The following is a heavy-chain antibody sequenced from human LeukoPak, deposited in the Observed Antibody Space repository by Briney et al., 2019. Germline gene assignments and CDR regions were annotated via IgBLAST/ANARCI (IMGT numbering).Heavy chain of an antibody. D-gene: IGHD2-2*01. CDR3: AREGCSSTSCYLPFDP. CDR2: IHYSGST. J-gene: IGHJ5*02. CDR1: GGSISSGGYY. V-gene: IGHV4-31*03. Sequence: SQTLSLTCTVSGGSISSGGYYWSWIRQHPEKDLEWIGYIHYSGSTYYNPSLKSRVIISVDTSKNQFSLKLSSVTAADTAVYYCAREGCSSTSCYLPFDPWGQGTLVIVSS.